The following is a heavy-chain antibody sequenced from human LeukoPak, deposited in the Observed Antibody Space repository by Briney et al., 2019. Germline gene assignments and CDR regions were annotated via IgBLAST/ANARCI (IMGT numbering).Heavy chain of an antibody. Sequence: GSLRLSCAASGFTFSDYYMSWIRQAPGKGLEWIGYIYYSGSTNYNPSLKSRVTISVDTSKNQFSLKLSSVTAADTAVYYCARFLIAARQFDYWGQGTLVTVSS. J-gene: IGHJ4*02. CDR2: IYYSGST. CDR3: ARFLIAARQFDY. CDR1: GFTFSDYY. V-gene: IGHV4-59*08. D-gene: IGHD6-6*01.